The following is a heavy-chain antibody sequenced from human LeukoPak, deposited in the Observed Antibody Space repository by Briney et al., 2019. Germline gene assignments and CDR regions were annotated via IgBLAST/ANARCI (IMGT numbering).Heavy chain of an antibody. J-gene: IGHJ6*02. CDR2: ISYDGSNK. CDR3: ASPYSNYGDGMDV. Sequence: PGGSLRLSCAASGFTFSSYAMHWVRQAPGKGLEWVAVISYDGSNKYYADSVKGRFTISRDNSKNTLYLQMNSLRAEDTAVYYCASPYSNYGDGMDVWGQGTTVTVSS. D-gene: IGHD4-11*01. CDR1: GFTFSSYA. V-gene: IGHV3-30-3*01.